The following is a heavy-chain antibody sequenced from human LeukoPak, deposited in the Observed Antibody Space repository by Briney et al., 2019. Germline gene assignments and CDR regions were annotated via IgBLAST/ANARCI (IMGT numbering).Heavy chain of an antibody. CDR1: GFTFDDYG. CDR3: ASLWFGELLGY. D-gene: IGHD3-10*01. V-gene: IGHV3-20*04. J-gene: IGHJ4*02. CDR2: INWNGGST. Sequence: GGSLRLSCAASGFTFDDYGMSWVRQAPGKGLEWVSGINWNGGSTGYADPVKGRFTISGDNAKNSLYLQMNSLRAEDTALYYCASLWFGELLGYWGQGTLVTVSS.